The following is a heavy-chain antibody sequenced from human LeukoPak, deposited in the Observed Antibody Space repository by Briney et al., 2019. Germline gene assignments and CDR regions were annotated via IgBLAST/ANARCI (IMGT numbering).Heavy chain of an antibody. CDR2: INVYNGNS. CDR1: GSTFTSYS. CDR3: ARDAFITVTTGFAFDY. V-gene: IGHV1-18*01. J-gene: IGHJ4*02. Sequence: ASVTLSLNASGSTFTSYSNSWIRLPHAQGQGLVGWINVYNGNSTNDQNHQGRVTMSTDTSTSTAYMELRSLRSDDTAVYYCARDAFITVTTGFAFDYWGQGTLVTGSS. D-gene: IGHD4-17*01.